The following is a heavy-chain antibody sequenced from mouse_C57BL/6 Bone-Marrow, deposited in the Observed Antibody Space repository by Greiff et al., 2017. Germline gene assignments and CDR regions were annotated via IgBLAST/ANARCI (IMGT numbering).Heavy chain of an antibody. J-gene: IGHJ4*01. D-gene: IGHD2-4*01. CDR2: INPNNGGT. CDR1: GYTFTDYN. CDR3: ARGNYDFLYYAMDY. Sequence: EVQLQQSGPELVKPGASVKIPCKASGYTFTDYNMDWVKQSHGKSLEWIGDINPNNGGTIYNQKFKGKATLTVDKSSSTAYMELRSLTSEDTAVYYCARGNYDFLYYAMDYWGQGTSVTVSS. V-gene: IGHV1-18*01.